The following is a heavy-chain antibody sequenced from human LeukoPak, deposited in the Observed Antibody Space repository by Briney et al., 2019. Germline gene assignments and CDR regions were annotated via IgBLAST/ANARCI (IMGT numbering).Heavy chain of an antibody. CDR1: GFTFSDYY. V-gene: IGHV3-11*01. J-gene: IGHJ6*02. Sequence: PGGSLRLSCAASGFTFSDYYMSWIRQAPGKGLEWVSNISSSGSTIYYADSVKGRFTISRDNAKNSLYLQMNSLRAEDTAVYYCARGVVPGYYYGMDVWGQGTTVTVSS. CDR2: ISSSGSTI. CDR3: ARGVVPGYYYGMDV. D-gene: IGHD2-21*01.